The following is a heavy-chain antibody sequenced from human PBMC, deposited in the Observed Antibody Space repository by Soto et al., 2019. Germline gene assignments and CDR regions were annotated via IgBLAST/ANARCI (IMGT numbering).Heavy chain of an antibody. Sequence: GGSLRLSCAASGFTFSDYYMSWIRQAPGKGLEWVSYISSSGSTIYYADSVKGRFTISRDNAKNSLYLQMNSLRAEDTAVYYCARDTVVHSGYFYFDYWGQGTLVTVSS. CDR3: ARDTVVHSGYFYFDY. J-gene: IGHJ4*02. CDR2: ISSSGSTI. D-gene: IGHD5-12*01. CDR1: GFTFSDYY. V-gene: IGHV3-11*01.